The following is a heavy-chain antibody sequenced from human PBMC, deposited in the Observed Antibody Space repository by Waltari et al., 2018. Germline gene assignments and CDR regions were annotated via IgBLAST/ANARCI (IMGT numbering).Heavy chain of an antibody. CDR2: FNPNSGGT. CDR1: GYTFTGYY. Sequence: QVQLVQSGAEVKKPGASVKVSCKASGYTFTGYYMHWVRQAPGQGLEWMGWFNPNSGGTNYAQKFQGRVTMTRDTSISTAYMELSRLRADDTAVYYCARVSLYVDIVATLDYWGQGTLVTVSS. V-gene: IGHV1-2*02. CDR3: ARVSLYVDIVATLDY. J-gene: IGHJ4*02. D-gene: IGHD5-12*01.